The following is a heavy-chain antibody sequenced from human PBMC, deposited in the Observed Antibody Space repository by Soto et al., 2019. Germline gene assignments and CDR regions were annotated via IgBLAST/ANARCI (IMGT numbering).Heavy chain of an antibody. V-gene: IGHV3-11*06. CDR1: GFTFSDYY. CDR3: ARAHTAYYYGMDV. Sequence: QVQLVESGGGLVKPGGSLRLSCAASGFTFSDYYMNWIRQAPGKGLEWVSYISSSSSYTNYADSVKGRFTISRDNAKSSLYLQMNSLRAEDTAVYYCARAHTAYYYGMDVWGQGTTVTVSS. CDR2: ISSSSSYT. J-gene: IGHJ6*02.